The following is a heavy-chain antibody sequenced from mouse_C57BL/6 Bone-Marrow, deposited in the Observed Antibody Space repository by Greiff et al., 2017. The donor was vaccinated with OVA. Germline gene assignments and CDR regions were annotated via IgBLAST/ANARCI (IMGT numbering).Heavy chain of an antibody. CDR2: ISDGGSYT. V-gene: IGHV5-4*01. CDR1: GFTFSSYA. D-gene: IGHD1-1*01. CDR3: ARPYYYGSPYYAMDY. J-gene: IGHJ4*01. Sequence: EVQRVESGGGLVKPGGSLKLSCAASGFTFSSYAMSWVRQTPEKRLEWVATISDGGSYTYYPDNVKGRFTISRDNAKNNLYLQMSHLKSEDTAMYYCARPYYYGSPYYAMDYWGQGTSVTVSS.